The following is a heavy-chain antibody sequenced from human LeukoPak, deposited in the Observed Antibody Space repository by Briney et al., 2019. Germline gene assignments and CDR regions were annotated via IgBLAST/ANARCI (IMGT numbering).Heavy chain of an antibody. Sequence: GASVKVSCKASGYTFTGYYMHWVRQAPGQGLEWMGWINPNSGGTNYAQKFQGRVTMTRDTSKNQFSLKLSSVTAADTAVYYCARVAQRYCSGGSCYSVWFDPWGQGTLVTVSS. J-gene: IGHJ5*02. CDR1: GYTFTGYY. D-gene: IGHD2-15*01. V-gene: IGHV1-2*02. CDR3: ARVAQRYCSGGSCYSVWFDP. CDR2: INPNSGGT.